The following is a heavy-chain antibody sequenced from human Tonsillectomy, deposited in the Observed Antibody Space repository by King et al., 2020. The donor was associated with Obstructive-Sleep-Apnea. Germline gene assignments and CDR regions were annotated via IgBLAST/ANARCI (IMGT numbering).Heavy chain of an antibody. D-gene: IGHD6-13*01. CDR1: GGSFSGYY. Sequence: VQLQQWGAGLLKPSETLSLTCAVYGGSFSGYYWSWIRQPPGKGLEWIGEINHSGSTNYNPSLKSRVTISVDTSKNQFSLKLGSVTAADTALYYCARIGSTSIDYWGQGTLVTVSS. J-gene: IGHJ4*02. CDR2: INHSGST. V-gene: IGHV4-34*01. CDR3: ARIGSTSIDY.